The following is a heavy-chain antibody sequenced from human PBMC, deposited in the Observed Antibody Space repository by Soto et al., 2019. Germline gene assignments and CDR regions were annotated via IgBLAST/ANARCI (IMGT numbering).Heavy chain of an antibody. CDR1: GYSYTNHA. D-gene: IGHD1-7*01. CDR2: INAGKGDT. V-gene: IGHV1-3*01. J-gene: IGHJ4*02. CDR3: ARNILGGTTDY. Sequence: ASVKVSCQTSGYSYTNHAIHWVRQAPGQGLEWMGWINAGKGDTKYPQRFQGRVTITRDTSASTAYMELSSLRSEDTAVYYCARNILGGTTDYWGPGTLVTVSS.